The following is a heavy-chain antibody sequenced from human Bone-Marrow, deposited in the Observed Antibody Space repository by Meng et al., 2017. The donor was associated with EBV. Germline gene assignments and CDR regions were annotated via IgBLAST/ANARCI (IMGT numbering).Heavy chain of an antibody. CDR3: ASESGRGFTPDY. CDR2: LIPMSDAP. D-gene: IGHD3-10*01. J-gene: IGHJ4*02. CDR1: GVTFRSDV. V-gene: IGHV1-69*01. Sequence: AQVCRTGCEGNKPGPWGTSACTTCGVTFRSDVISWVRQAPGQGLEWTGCLIPMSDAPHYAQKFQVRVTMTAHDTSSTHIMDLSGLRSEEKAVLYCASESGRGFTPDYGGQGTLVTVSS.